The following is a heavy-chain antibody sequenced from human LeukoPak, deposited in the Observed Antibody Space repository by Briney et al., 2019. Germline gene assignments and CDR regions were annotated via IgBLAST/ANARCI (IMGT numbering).Heavy chain of an antibody. CDR1: GDSISSYY. D-gene: IGHD1-26*01. CDR2: IYHSGST. V-gene: IGHV4-38-2*02. Sequence: SETLSLTCTVSGDSISSYYWSWIRQPPGKGLEWIGSIYHSGSTYYNPSLKSRVTISVDTSKNQFSLKLSSVTAADTAVYYCARGDTVGATTFHAFDIWGQGTMVTVSS. J-gene: IGHJ3*02. CDR3: ARGDTVGATTFHAFDI.